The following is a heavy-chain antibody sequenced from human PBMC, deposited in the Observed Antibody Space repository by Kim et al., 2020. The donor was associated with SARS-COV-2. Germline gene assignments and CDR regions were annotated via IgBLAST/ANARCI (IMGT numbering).Heavy chain of an antibody. J-gene: IGHJ4*02. CDR3: AREGYDSSGYYSR. D-gene: IGHD3-22*01. V-gene: IGHV7-4-1*02. Sequence: YARGFTGRFVFSLDTSVSTAYLQISSLKAEDTAVYYCAREGYDSSGYYSRWGQGTLVTVSS.